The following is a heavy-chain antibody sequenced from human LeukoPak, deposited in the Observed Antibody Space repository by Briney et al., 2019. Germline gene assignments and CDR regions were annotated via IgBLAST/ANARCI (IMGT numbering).Heavy chain of an antibody. Sequence: SETLSLTCTVSGGSISSYYWSWIRQPPGKGLEWIGEINHSGSTNYNPSLKSRVTISVDTSKNQFSLKLSSVTAADTAVYYCARGKTAMVLGAIYYFDYWGQGTLVTVSS. J-gene: IGHJ4*02. V-gene: IGHV4-34*01. CDR2: INHSGST. D-gene: IGHD5-18*01. CDR3: ARGKTAMVLGAIYYFDY. CDR1: GGSISSYY.